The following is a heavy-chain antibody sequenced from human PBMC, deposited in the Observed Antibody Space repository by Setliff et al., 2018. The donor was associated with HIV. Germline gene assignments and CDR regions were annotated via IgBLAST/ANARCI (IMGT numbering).Heavy chain of an antibody. CDR1: GGSFSGYC. V-gene: IGHV4-34*01. CDR3: ARVSCSSWYSIPRYYYYSMDV. J-gene: IGHJ6*03. D-gene: IGHD6-13*01. CDR2: IQHSGRI. Sequence: PSETLSLTCAVYGGSFSGYCWSWIRQPPGKGLEWIGEIQHSGRINYNPSLRSRVTTSVDTSNNQFSLRLRSVTAADTAVDYCARVSCSSWYSIPRYYYYSMDVWGNGTTVTVSS.